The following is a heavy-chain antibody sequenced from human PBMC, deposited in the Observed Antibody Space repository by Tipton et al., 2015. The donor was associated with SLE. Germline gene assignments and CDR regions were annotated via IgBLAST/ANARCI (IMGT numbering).Heavy chain of an antibody. CDR1: GFTVSSNY. V-gene: IGHV3-66*02. CDR2: IYTGGGT. Sequence: SLRLSCAASGFTVSSNYMSWVRQAPGKGLEWVSVIYTGGGTYFADSVKGRFTISRDISKNTLYLQMNSLRAEDTALYYCARSDPSAAGTLDYWGQGTLVTVSS. J-gene: IGHJ4*02. D-gene: IGHD6-13*01. CDR3: ARSDPSAAGTLDY.